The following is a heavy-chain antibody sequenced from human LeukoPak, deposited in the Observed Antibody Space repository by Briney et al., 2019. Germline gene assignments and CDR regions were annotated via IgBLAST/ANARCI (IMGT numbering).Heavy chain of an antibody. CDR2: IYSSGST. D-gene: IGHD6-13*01. J-gene: IGHJ1*01. CDR3: ARGSYSGSWYEVHFQH. V-gene: IGHV4-30-4*01. Sequence: SETLSLTCAVSGGSISSSNWWSWVRQPPGKGLEWIGYIYSSGSTYYNPSLKSRITISVDTSKNQFSLKLSSVTAADTAVYYCARGSYSGSWYEVHFQHWGQGTLVTVSS. CDR1: GGSISSSNW.